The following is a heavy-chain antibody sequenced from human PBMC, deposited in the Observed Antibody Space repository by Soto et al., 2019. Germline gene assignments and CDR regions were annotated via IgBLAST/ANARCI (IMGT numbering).Heavy chain of an antibody. CDR3: ARGRPNYFYYGLDV. CDR2: KYYSGAT. CDR1: GGSIKSDYY. J-gene: IGHJ6*02. V-gene: IGHV4-30-4*01. Sequence: SETLSLTCTVSGGSIKSDYYWAWVRQFPGGGLQWMGYKYYSGATDSDPSLERRVSFSVDMSKNQFSLNLTSVTVADTAVYYCARGRPNYFYYGLDVRGQGIPVTVSS.